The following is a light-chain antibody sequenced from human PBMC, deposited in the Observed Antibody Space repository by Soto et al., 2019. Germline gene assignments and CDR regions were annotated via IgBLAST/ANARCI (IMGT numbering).Light chain of an antibody. CDR2: NNN. V-gene: IGLV1-44*01. CDR3: AAWHDSLIARWV. J-gene: IGLJ3*02. Sequence: QSVLTQPPSASGTPGQRVTISCSGSRSNIGNNAVSWYQQLPGTAPKLLIYNNNQRPSGVPDRFSGSKSGTSASLAISGLQSEDEADYYFAAWHDSLIARWVFGGGTKLTVL. CDR1: RSNIGNNA.